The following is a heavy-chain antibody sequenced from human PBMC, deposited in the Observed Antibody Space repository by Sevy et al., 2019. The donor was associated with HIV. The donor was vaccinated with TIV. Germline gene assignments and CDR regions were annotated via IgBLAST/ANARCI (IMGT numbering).Heavy chain of an antibody. D-gene: IGHD2-21*01. V-gene: IGHV3-9*01. CDR1: GFPFNDHA. CDR3: AKDINRGCDGVNCYSYYYYFYGLDV. CDR2: ISWNSRNI. J-gene: IGHJ6*02. Sequence: GGYLRLSCAASGFPFNDHAMHWVRQVPGKGLEWVSGISWNSRNIGYADSVKGRFTSSRDNARHFVYLEMNSLRPEDTAFYYCAKDINRGCDGVNCYSYYYYFYGLDVWGQGTTVIVSS.